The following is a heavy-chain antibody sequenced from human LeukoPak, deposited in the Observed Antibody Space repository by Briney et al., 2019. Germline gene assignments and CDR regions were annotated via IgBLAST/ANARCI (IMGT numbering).Heavy chain of an antibody. D-gene: IGHD3-16*02. CDR1: GFTFSSYG. V-gene: IGHV3-33*01. CDR2: IWYDGINK. J-gene: IGHJ4*02. Sequence: PGRSLRLSCSASGFTFSSYGMHWVRQAPGRGLEWVAAIWYDGINKYYADSVKGRFTISRDTSKSTLYLQMTSLRAEDTAVYYCATLGGIYVWGSYRWIDYWGQGTLVTVSS. CDR3: ATLGGIYVWGSYRWIDY.